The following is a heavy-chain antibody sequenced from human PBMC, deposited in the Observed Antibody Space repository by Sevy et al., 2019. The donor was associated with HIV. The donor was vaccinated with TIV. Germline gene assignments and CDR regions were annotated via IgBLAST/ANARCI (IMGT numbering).Heavy chain of an antibody. CDR2: IIPIFGTA. J-gene: IGHJ6*02. CDR1: GGTFSRYA. Sequence: ASVKVSCKASGGTFSRYAISWVRQAPGQGLEWMGRIIPIFGTANYAQKFQGSVTITAVESTGTAYMELSDLRFEDTDGDYCAREIKYYYDRSGSPLRVWGQGTTVTVSS. D-gene: IGHD3-22*01. CDR3: AREIKYYYDRSGSPLRV. V-gene: IGHV1-69*13.